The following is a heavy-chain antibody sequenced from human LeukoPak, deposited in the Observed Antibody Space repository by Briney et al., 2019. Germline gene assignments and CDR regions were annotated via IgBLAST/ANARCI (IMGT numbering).Heavy chain of an antibody. CDR2: ISSSGSTI. CDR1: GFTFSSYE. J-gene: IGHJ4*02. Sequence: GGSLTLSCAASGFTFSSYEMNWLRKAPGKGREGVSYISSSGSTIYYADSVEGRFTISRDNAKNSLYLQMNSLRAEDTAVYYCARSPEDIVVVPAAFDYWGQGTLVTVSS. CDR3: ARSPEDIVVVPAAFDY. D-gene: IGHD2-2*01. V-gene: IGHV3-48*03.